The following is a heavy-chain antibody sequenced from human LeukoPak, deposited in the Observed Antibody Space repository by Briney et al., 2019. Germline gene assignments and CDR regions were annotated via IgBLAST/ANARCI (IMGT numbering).Heavy chain of an antibody. CDR2: IYYTGST. D-gene: IGHD3-10*01. CDR1: GGSISNYY. V-gene: IGHV4-59*01. Sequence: SETLSLTCTVSGGSISNYYWNWIRQPPGKGLEWIGYIYYTGSTNYNPSLKSRVTMSVDTSKNQFSLKLSSMTAADTAVYYCARGALLWFGDRMEYYFDYWGQGTLLTVSS. J-gene: IGHJ4*02. CDR3: ARGALLWFGDRMEYYFDY.